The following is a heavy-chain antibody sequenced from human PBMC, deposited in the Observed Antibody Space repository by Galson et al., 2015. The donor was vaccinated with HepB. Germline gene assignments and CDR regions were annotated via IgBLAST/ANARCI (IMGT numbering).Heavy chain of an antibody. CDR3: ARSQRGGRGAFDI. CDR1: GGSISSGSYY. D-gene: IGHD5-24*01. Sequence: TLSLTCTVSGGSISSGSYYWSWIRQPAGKGLEWIGRIYTSGSTNYNPSLKSRVTISVDTSKNQFSLKLSSVTAADTAVYYCARSQRGGRGAFDIWGQGTMVTVSS. J-gene: IGHJ3*02. V-gene: IGHV4-61*02. CDR2: IYTSGST.